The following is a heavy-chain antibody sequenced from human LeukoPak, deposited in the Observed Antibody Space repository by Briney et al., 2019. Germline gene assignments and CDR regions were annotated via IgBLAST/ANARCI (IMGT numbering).Heavy chain of an antibody. CDR2: IYYSGST. J-gene: IGHJ4*02. Sequence: SETLSLTCTVSGGSISSYYWSWIRQPPGKGLEWIGYIYYSGSTNYNPSLKSRVTISVDTSKNQFSLKLSSVTAADTAVYYCARELRRYGGNPKGVFDYWGQGTLVTVSS. V-gene: IGHV4-59*12. CDR3: ARELRRYGGNPKGVFDY. D-gene: IGHD4-23*01. CDR1: GGSISSYY.